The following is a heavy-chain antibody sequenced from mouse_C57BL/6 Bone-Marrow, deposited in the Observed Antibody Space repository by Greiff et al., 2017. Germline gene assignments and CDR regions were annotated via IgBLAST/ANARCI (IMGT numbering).Heavy chain of an antibody. CDR2: IDPSDSYT. CDR1: GYTFTSYW. Sequence: QVQLQQSGAELVMPGASVKLSCKASGYTFTSYWMHWVKQRPGQGLEWIGEIDPSDSYTNYNQKFKGKSTLTVDKSSSTAYMQLSSLTSEDSAVYYCARPYYYGRGWYFDVWGTGTTVTVSS. CDR3: ARPYYYGRGWYFDV. D-gene: IGHD1-1*01. J-gene: IGHJ1*03. V-gene: IGHV1-69*01.